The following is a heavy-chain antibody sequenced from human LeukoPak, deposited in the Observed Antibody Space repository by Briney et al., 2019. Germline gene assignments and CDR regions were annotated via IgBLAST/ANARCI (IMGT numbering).Heavy chain of an antibody. V-gene: IGHV1-2*06. D-gene: IGHD3-22*01. CDR3: ARENLIGSGYYYDSSLDY. J-gene: IGHJ4*02. Sequence: GASVKVSCKASGYTFTCYYMHWVRQAPGQGLEWMGRINPNSGGTNYAQKFQGRVTMTRDTSISTAYMELSRLRSDDTAVYYCARENLIGSGYYYDSSLDYWGQGTLVTVSS. CDR1: GYTFTCYY. CDR2: INPNSGGT.